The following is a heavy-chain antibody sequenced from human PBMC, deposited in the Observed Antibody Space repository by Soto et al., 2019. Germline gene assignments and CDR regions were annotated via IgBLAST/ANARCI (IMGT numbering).Heavy chain of an antibody. D-gene: IGHD3-22*01. CDR3: ARDYYDSSGYSYFDY. V-gene: IGHV4-39*07. J-gene: IGHJ4*02. CDR1: GGSISSSSYY. CDR2: IYYSGST. Sequence: SETLSLTCTVSGGSISSSSYYWGWIRQPPGKGLEWIGYIYYSGSTNYNPSLKSRVTISVDTSKNQFSLELSSVTAADTAVYYCARDYYDSSGYSYFDYWGQGTLVTVSS.